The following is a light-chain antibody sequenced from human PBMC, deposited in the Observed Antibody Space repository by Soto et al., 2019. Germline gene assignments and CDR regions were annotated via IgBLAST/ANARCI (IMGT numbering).Light chain of an antibody. CDR1: SSDIGRYKF. CDR2: EGT. J-gene: IGLJ2*01. Sequence: QSVLTQPASVSGSPGQSVTISCTGTSSDIGRYKFVSWFQQHPGKAPKLLIFEGTNRPSGVSNSFSGSKSGNTASLTISGLQAEDEAIYFCSSSTNTNTLVIFGGGTKVTVL. V-gene: IGLV2-14*01. CDR3: SSSTNTNTLVI.